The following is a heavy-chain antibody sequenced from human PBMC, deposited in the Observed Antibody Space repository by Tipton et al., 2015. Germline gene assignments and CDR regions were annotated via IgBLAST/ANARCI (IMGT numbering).Heavy chain of an antibody. CDR2: IYHSGST. Sequence: TLSLTCAVSGYSISSGYYWGWIRQPPGKGLEWIGSIYHSGSTYYNPSLKSRVTISVDTPKNQFSLRLSSVTAADTAVYYCASEVYDSSAYYSAFDYWGQGTLVTVSS. D-gene: IGHD3-22*01. CDR1: GYSISSGYY. CDR3: ASEVYDSSAYYSAFDY. V-gene: IGHV4-38-2*01. J-gene: IGHJ4*02.